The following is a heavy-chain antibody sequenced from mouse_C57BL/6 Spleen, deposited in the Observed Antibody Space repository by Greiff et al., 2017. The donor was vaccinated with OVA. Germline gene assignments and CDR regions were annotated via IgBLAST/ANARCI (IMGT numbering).Heavy chain of an antibody. Sequence: VKLQESGAELVRPGTSVKVSCKASGYAFTNYLIEWVKQRPGQGLEWIGVINPGSGGTNYNEKFKGKATLTADKSSSTAYMQLSSLTSEDSAVYFCARSDSSGYEDYWGQGTTLTVSS. V-gene: IGHV1-54*01. CDR3: ARSDSSGYEDY. CDR2: INPGSGGT. D-gene: IGHD3-2*02. J-gene: IGHJ2*01. CDR1: GYAFTNYL.